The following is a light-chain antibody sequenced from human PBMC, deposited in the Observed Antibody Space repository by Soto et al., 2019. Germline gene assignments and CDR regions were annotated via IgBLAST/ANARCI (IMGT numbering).Light chain of an antibody. Sequence: SYELTQPPSVSVSPGQTASITCSGGDLGNRYACWYQQKPGQSPVLVIYLDTKRPSGIPKRFSGSNSGNTATLTISGTQAVDEADYYCQAWDDTTGVVFGGGTQLTVL. J-gene: IGLJ2*01. CDR3: QAWDDTTGVV. CDR1: DLGNRY. V-gene: IGLV3-1*01. CDR2: LDT.